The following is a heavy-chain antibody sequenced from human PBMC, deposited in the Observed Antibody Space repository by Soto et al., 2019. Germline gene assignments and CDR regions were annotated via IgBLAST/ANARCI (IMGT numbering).Heavy chain of an antibody. V-gene: IGHV4-59*08. CDR2: IYYSGST. CDR3: ARRYGYYFDY. CDR1: GCTISSYY. J-gene: IGHJ4*02. Sequence: SETLSLTCPVSGCTISSYYWSWIRQPPGKGLEWIGYIYYSGSTNYNPSLKSRVTISVDTSKNQLSLKLSSVTAADTAVYYCARRYGYYFDYWGQGTLVTVSS. D-gene: IGHD4-17*01.